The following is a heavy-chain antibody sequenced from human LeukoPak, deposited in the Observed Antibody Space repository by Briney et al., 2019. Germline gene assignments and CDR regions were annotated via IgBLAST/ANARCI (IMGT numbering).Heavy chain of an antibody. CDR1: GFPFSSYV. D-gene: IGHD1-26*01. CDR2: ISHDGSNT. Sequence: GGSLRLSCAASGFPFSSYVMHWVRQAAGKGLEWVAVISHDGSNTYYADSVKGRFTISRDNPKNTLSLQMNRLRPEDTAVYDCSRDPVGSTPFYFRGQGTLVTVSS. J-gene: IGHJ4*02. CDR3: SRDPVGSTPFYF. V-gene: IGHV3-30*01.